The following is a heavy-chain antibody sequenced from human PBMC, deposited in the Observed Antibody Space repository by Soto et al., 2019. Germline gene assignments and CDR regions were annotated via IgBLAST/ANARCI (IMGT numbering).Heavy chain of an antibody. CDR3: HKSQNPMVREPVPFET. Sequence: QITLKESGPPLVKPTQTLTLTCTFSGFSLSTSGVGVGWIRQPPGKALEWLALIYWDDDKRYSPSLKSRLTTPRDTSKTRLVLTRPNWTPVAKAKNSWHKSQNPMVREPVPFETWGKGKRVTVPS. CDR1: GFSLSTSGVG. V-gene: IGHV2-5*02. CDR2: IYWDDDK. J-gene: IGHJ3*02. D-gene: IGHD3-10*01.